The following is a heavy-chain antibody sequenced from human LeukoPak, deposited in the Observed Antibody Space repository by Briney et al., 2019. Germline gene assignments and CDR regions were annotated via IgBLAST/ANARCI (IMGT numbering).Heavy chain of an antibody. D-gene: IGHD5-12*01. Sequence: GGSLRLSCAASGFMFSNSWMSWVRQAPGKGLEWVANINQDGSTQYYLDSVKGRFTISRDNAKNSVFLQMNSLRVEDTAVYHCARVFSGVVGFDYWGQGTLVTVSS. V-gene: IGHV3-7*01. J-gene: IGHJ4*02. CDR3: ARVFSGVVGFDY. CDR1: GFMFSNSW. CDR2: INQDGSTQ.